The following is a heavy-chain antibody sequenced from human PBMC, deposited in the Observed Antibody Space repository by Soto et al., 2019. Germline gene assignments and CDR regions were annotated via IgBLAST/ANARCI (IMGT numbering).Heavy chain of an antibody. Sequence: QVQLVQSGAEVKKPGASVKVSCKASGYTFTSYGIIWVRQAPGQGLEWMGWISAYNGNTNYAQKLQGRVTMSTDTSTSTAYMELRSLRSDDTAVYYCARGPPDRPYYYYYYGMDVWGQGTTVTVSS. V-gene: IGHV1-18*04. CDR3: ARGPPDRPYYYYYYGMDV. J-gene: IGHJ6*02. CDR1: GYTFTSYG. CDR2: ISAYNGNT.